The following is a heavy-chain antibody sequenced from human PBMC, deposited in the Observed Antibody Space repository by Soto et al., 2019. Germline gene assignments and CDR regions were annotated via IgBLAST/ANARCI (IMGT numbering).Heavy chain of an antibody. V-gene: IGHV3-23*01. CDR3: AMDGHRECRYYYTDV. J-gene: IGHJ6*03. Sequence: EVQLLESGGGLVQPGGALRLSCEASGFTFSNHAMTWVRQAPGMGLEWVSTIGASGGDTYYADSVKGRFTISRDNIENTVSLRMNSLRGEDTAVYYCAMDGHRECRYYYTDVWGKGTTVTVSS. CDR2: IGASGGDT. D-gene: IGHD1-20*01. CDR1: GFTFSNHA.